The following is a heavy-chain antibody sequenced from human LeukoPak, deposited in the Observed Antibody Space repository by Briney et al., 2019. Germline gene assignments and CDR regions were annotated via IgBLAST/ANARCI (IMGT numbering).Heavy chain of an antibody. CDR3: GVAVAGKRAFDY. CDR2: ISGSGGST. Sequence: PGGSLRLSCAASGFTFSSYAMSWVRQAPGKGLEWVSAISGSGGSTYYADSVKGRFTISRDNSKNTLYLQMNSLRAEDTAVYYCGVAVAGKRAFDYWGQGTLVTVSS. V-gene: IGHV3-23*01. CDR1: GFTFSSYA. J-gene: IGHJ4*02. D-gene: IGHD6-19*01.